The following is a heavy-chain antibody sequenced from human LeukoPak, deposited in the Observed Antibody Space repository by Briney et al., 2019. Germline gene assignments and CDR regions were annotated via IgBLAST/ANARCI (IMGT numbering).Heavy chain of an antibody. Sequence: SETLSLTCAVYGGSFSDYYWSWIRQPPGKGLEWIGEISHCGSANYNTSLKSRVTMSVDRPKNQFSLKLNSVTAADTAVYYCARGLPATVFDSWGQGILVTVSS. J-gene: IGHJ4*02. CDR2: ISHCGSA. CDR3: ARGLPATVFDS. D-gene: IGHD2-2*01. V-gene: IGHV4-34*01. CDR1: GGSFSDYY.